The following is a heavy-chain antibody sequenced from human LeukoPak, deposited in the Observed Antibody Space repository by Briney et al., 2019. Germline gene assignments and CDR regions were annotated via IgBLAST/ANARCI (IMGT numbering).Heavy chain of an antibody. CDR2: IYSGGST. D-gene: IGHD1-1*01. V-gene: IGHV3-23*05. CDR1: GFTFSNYG. Sequence: GALRLSCAASGFTFSNYGMNWVRQAPGKGLEWVSAIYSGGSTYYADSVKGRFTISRDNSKNTLYLQLNSLRAEDTAVYYCAKTGNPATGDYWGQGTLVTVSS. J-gene: IGHJ4*02. CDR3: AKTGNPATGDY.